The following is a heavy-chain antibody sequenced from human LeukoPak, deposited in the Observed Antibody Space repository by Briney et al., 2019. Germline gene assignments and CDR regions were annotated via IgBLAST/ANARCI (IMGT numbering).Heavy chain of an antibody. CDR3: LRDLNWSLDQ. CDR2: INSDGRST. V-gene: IGHV3-74*01. J-gene: IGHJ4*02. Sequence: GGSLRLSCAASGFTFSSYWMHWVRQVPGKGLVWVSRINSDGRSTTYADSVKGRFTISRDNARNTLYLQMNSLRAEDTAVYYCLRDLNWSLDQWGQGTLVTVSS. CDR1: GFTFSSYW. D-gene: IGHD1-20*01.